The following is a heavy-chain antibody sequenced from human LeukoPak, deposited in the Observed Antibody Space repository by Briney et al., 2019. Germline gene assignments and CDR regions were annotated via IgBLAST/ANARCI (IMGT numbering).Heavy chain of an antibody. J-gene: IGHJ4*02. D-gene: IGHD6-19*01. CDR1: GCTFTNYA. CDR2: INAGNGNT. CDR3: ARGIGPVAVTFDY. V-gene: IGHV1-3*01. Sequence: GASVKVSCKASGCTFTNYAMHWVRQAPGQRLEWMGWINAGNGNTKYSQKFQGRVTITRDTSASTAYMELSSLRSEDTAVYYCARGIGPVAVTFDYWGQGTLVTVSS.